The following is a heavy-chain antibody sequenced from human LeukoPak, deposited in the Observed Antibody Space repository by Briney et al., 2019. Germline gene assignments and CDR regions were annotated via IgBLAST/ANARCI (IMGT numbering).Heavy chain of an antibody. CDR1: GFTFSSYA. CDR2: ISGNSGSDT. CDR3: AKGSSSGRPYFFDY. Sequence: PGGSLRLSCAASGFTFSSYAMCWVRQAPGKGLEWFSAISGNSGSDTYYADAVKGRFTISRDNSKTTLYLEMNSLRAEDTAVYCCAKGSSSGRPYFFDYWGQGSLVAVSS. D-gene: IGHD3-10*01. J-gene: IGHJ4*02. V-gene: IGHV3-23*01.